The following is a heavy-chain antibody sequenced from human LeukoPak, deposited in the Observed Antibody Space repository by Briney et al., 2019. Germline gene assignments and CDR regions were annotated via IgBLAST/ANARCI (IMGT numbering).Heavy chain of an antibody. V-gene: IGHV3-30*02. J-gene: IGHJ4*02. CDR1: GFTFSSYG. Sequence: PGGSLRLSCATSGFTFSSYGMHWVRQAPGKGLEWVAFIRYDGSNKYYADSVKGRFTISRDNSKNTLYLQMNSLRAEDTAVYYCAKVYYGSGSYLAPHYWGQGTLVTVSS. CDR3: AKVYYGSGSYLAPHY. D-gene: IGHD3-10*01. CDR2: IRYDGSNK.